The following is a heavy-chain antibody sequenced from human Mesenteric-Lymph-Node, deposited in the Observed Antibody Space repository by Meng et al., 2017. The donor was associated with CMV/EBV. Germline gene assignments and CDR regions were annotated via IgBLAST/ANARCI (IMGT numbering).Heavy chain of an antibody. CDR2: ISGGGSGT. Sequence: GESLKISCAASGFTFSDYYMSWIRQAPGKGLEWVSGISGGGSGTDYGDSVKGRFTISRDTSNNTLYLQMNSLRADDTAIYYCAKGLYYRDSSGYLPGDYWGQGTPVTVSS. D-gene: IGHD3-22*01. CDR3: AKGLYYRDSSGYLPGDY. V-gene: IGHV3-23*01. J-gene: IGHJ4*02. CDR1: GFTFSDYY.